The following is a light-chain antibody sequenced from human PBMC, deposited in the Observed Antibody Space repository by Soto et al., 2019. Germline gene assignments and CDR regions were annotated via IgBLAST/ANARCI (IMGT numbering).Light chain of an antibody. J-gene: IGLJ1*01. Sequence: QSVLTQSPSASASLGASVKLTCTLSSGHSSYAIAWHQQQPEKGPRYLMKLNSDGSHSKGDGIPDRFSGSSSGAERYLTISGLQSEDEADYYWPAWGTGIHYVFGTGTKVTVL. CDR2: LNSDGSH. V-gene: IGLV4-69*01. CDR1: SGHSSYA. CDR3: PAWGTGIHYV.